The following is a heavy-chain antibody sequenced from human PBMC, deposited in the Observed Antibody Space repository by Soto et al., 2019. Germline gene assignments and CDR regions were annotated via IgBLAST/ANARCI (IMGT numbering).Heavy chain of an antibody. J-gene: IGHJ4*02. CDR2: IKHDGSEK. Sequence: EVQLVESGGGLVQPGGSLRLSCAASGFTFISYWMSWVRQAPGKGLEWVANIKHDGSEKYYVDSVKGRFTVSRDNARNSLFLQMNRLRAEDTAVYYCARDNYWASDHWGQGTLVTVSS. V-gene: IGHV3-7*01. CDR1: GFTFISYW. CDR3: ARDNYWASDH. D-gene: IGHD1-7*01.